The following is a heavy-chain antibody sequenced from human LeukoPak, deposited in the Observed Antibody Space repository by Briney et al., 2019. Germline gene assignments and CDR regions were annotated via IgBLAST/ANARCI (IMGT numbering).Heavy chain of an antibody. Sequence: GGSLRLSCASSGLTFSKTSMNWVRQAPGKGLEWVSTISGAGGVTTYADSVKGRFIISRDNSKSTLFVQMNGLRAEDTATYFCARDKYSSAWSHKWLDPWGQGTRVTVSS. J-gene: IGHJ5*02. CDR3: ARDKYSSAWSHKWLDP. CDR2: ISGAGGVT. V-gene: IGHV3-23*01. D-gene: IGHD3-22*01. CDR1: GLTFSKTS.